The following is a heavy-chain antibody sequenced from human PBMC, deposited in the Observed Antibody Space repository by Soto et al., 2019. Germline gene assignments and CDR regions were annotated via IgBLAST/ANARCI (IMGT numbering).Heavy chain of an antibody. D-gene: IGHD5-18*01. CDR2: ISSSSSTI. J-gene: IGHJ4*02. CDR1: GFTFSSYS. V-gene: IGHV3-48*04. Sequence: WGSLRLSCAASGFTFSSYSMNWVRQAPGKGLEWVSNISSSSSTIYYVDSVKGRFTISRDNAKNLLYLQMNSLRAEDTAVYYCARDRAYNCFDYWGQGTLVPVSS. CDR3: ARDRAYNCFDY.